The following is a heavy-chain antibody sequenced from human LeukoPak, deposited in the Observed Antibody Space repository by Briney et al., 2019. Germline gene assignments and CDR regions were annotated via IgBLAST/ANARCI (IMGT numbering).Heavy chain of an antibody. D-gene: IGHD1-14*01. CDR2: INPNNGGP. V-gene: IGHV1-2*02. Sequence: ASVKVSCKASGYTFTDYYIHWVRQAPGQGLEWMGWINPNNGGPIYAQKFQDRVTMTRDTSINTAFMEVSRLTFDDTAVYYCARFLTGTKYYFDYWGQGTLVIVSS. CDR1: GYTFTDYY. J-gene: IGHJ4*02. CDR3: ARFLTGTKYYFDY.